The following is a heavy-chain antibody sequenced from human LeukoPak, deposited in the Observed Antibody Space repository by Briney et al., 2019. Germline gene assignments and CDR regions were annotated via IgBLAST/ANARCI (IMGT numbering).Heavy chain of an antibody. D-gene: IGHD5-12*01. CDR3: VKGSSGLGGYDTSIDY. V-gene: IGHV3-64D*06. CDR1: GFTFSSYA. Sequence: QSGGSLRISCAASGFTFSSYAMHWVRQAPGKGLEYVSAISSNGGSTYYADSVKGRFTISRDNSKNTLYLQMSSLRAEDTAVYYCVKGSSGLGGYDTSIDYWGQGTLVTVSS. J-gene: IGHJ4*02. CDR2: ISSNGGST.